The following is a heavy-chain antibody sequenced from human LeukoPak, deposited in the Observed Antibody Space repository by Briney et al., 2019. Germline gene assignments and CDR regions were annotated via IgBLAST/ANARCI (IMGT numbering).Heavy chain of an antibody. D-gene: IGHD1-26*01. V-gene: IGHV1-2*04. Sequence: ASVKVSCKASGYTFTGYYMHWVRQAPGQGLEWMGWINPNSGGTNYAQKFQGWVTMTRDTSISTAYMELSRLRSDDTAVYYCARGSGSYFLDNWFDPWGQGTLVTVSS. CDR1: GYTFTGYY. J-gene: IGHJ5*02. CDR2: INPNSGGT. CDR3: ARGSGSYFLDNWFDP.